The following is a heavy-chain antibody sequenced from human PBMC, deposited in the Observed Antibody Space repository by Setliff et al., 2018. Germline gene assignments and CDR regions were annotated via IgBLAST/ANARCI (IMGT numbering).Heavy chain of an antibody. D-gene: IGHD4-4*01. V-gene: IGHV4-34*01. CDR3: ASLGMTTMMDWYFDL. CDR1: GGSFSGYY. J-gene: IGHJ2*01. Sequence: SETLSLTCAVYGGSFSGYYWSWIRQPPGKGLEWIGEINHSGSTNYNPSLKSRVTISIDTSKNRFSLKLSSVTAADTAVYYCASLGMTTMMDWYFDLWGRGTLVTVSS. CDR2: INHSGST.